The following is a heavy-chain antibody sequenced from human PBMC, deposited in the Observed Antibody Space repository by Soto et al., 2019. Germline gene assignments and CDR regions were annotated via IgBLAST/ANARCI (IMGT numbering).Heavy chain of an antibody. CDR2: IYYSGST. J-gene: IGHJ5*02. Sequence: QLQLQESGPGLVKPSETLSLTCTVSGGSISSSSYYWGWIRQPPGKGLEWIGSIYYSGSTYYNPSLKSRVTISVDTSKNQFSLKLSSVTAADTAVYYCARHVGMGWELLGWFDPWGQGTLVTVSS. V-gene: IGHV4-39*01. D-gene: IGHD1-26*01. CDR3: ARHVGMGWELLGWFDP. CDR1: GGSISSSSYY.